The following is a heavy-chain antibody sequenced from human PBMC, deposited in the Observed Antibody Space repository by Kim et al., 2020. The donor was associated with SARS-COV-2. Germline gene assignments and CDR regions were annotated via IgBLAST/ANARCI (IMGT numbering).Heavy chain of an antibody. J-gene: IGHJ6*02. CDR1: SFSGTY. Sequence: SFSGTYWGGRRQNPGKGLELIGEINHSGSTNYSRALMSRVTISVDTSKNQFSLKVSSVTAADTAVYYCARGRAVTTFYYYYGMDVWGQGTTVTV. CDR3: ARGRAVTTFYYYYGMDV. V-gene: IGHV4-34*01. CDR2: INHSGST. D-gene: IGHD4-4*01.